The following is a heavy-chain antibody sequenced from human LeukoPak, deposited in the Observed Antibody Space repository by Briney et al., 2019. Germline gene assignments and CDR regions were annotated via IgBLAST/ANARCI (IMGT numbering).Heavy chain of an antibody. CDR1: GGSFSGYY. D-gene: IGHD6-19*01. CDR2: INHSGST. Sequence: SETLSLTCAVYGGSFSGYYWSWIRQPPGKGLEWIGEINHSGSTNYNPSLKSRVTISVDTSKNQFPLKLSSVTAADTAVYYCARIDAVAATPTSFDYWGQGTLVTVSS. CDR3: ARIDAVAATPTSFDY. V-gene: IGHV4-34*01. J-gene: IGHJ4*02.